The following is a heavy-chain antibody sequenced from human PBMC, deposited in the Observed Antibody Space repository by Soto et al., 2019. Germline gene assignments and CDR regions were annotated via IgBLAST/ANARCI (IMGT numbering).Heavy chain of an antibody. D-gene: IGHD5-12*01. V-gene: IGHV4-34*01. CDR2: VKDGGHT. J-gene: IGHJ4*02. CDR1: GGSLSGYY. CDR3: ARGQEGVVATH. Sequence: QVQLQQWGAGLLKPSETLSLKCAVTGGSLSGYYWSWIRQPPGKGLEWIGEVKDGGHTNYSPSLRGXDTTSXXKSNNQFSLRLNSVTAADTGVYYCARGQEGVVATHWDQGSLVTVSS.